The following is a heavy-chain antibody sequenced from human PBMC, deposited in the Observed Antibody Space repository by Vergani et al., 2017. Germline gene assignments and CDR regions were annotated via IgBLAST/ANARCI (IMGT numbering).Heavy chain of an antibody. CDR3: ANPSDVLRYFDWAPYGMEV. CDR1: GFTFSSYG. D-gene: IGHD3-9*01. Sequence: QVQLVESGGGVVQPGRSLRLSCAASGFTFSSYGMHWVRQAPGKGLEWVAVISYDGSNKYYADSVKGRFTISRDNSKNTLYLQMNHLRAEDTAVYYCANPSDVLRYFDWAPYGMEVWGQGP. J-gene: IGHJ6*02. CDR2: ISYDGSNK. V-gene: IGHV3-30*18.